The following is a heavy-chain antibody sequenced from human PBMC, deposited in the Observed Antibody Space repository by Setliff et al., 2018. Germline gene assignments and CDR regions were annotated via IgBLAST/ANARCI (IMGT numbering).Heavy chain of an antibody. CDR1: AGSISSSLYY. CDR2: ILYSGGA. D-gene: IGHD1-1*01. CDR3: ATSYLTLEAAFDV. V-gene: IGHV4-39*07. Sequence: SVTLSLPCTVSAGSISSSLYYWASIRQPPGQGLEWIGSILYSGGAHSTPSLNSRVSISVDTSKNQFSLRLRSVTAADTAFYYCATSYLTLEAAFDVCGQGTMVTVSS. J-gene: IGHJ3*01.